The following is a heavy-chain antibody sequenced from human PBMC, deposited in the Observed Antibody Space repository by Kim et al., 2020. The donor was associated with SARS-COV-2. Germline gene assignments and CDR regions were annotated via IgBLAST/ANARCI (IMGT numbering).Heavy chain of an antibody. V-gene: IGHV3-43*01. D-gene: IGHD1-26*01. CDR3: AKASRMGATRLGFDY. J-gene: IGHJ4*02. Sequence: DSVKGRFTISKDNSKNSLYLQMNSLRTEDTALYYCAKASRMGATRLGFDYWGQGTLVTVSS.